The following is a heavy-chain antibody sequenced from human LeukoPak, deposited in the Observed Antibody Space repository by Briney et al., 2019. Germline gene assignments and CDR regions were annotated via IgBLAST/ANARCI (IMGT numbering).Heavy chain of an antibody. J-gene: IGHJ4*02. CDR1: GFTVSSNY. CDR2: IYSGGST. V-gene: IGHV3-66*01. Sequence: GGSLRLSCAASGFTVSSNYMSWVRQAPGKGLEWVSVIYSGGSTYYADSVKGRFAISRDNSKNTLYLQMNSLRAEDTAVYYCATSYYDFWSGYPGYWGQGTLVTVSS. D-gene: IGHD3-3*01. CDR3: ATSYYDFWSGYPGY.